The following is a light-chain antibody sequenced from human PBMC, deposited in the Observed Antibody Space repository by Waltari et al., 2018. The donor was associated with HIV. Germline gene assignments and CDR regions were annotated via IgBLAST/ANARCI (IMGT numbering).Light chain of an antibody. V-gene: IGKV3-20*01. J-gene: IGKJ2*01. CDR3: HQYGETSYT. Sequence: IVLTPSPGTLSLSPGERVRLSCRPSQTITSNDLPWFQQKPGQAPRLLIYGAANRATGIPDRFRGSGSGTDSTLTISILEPEDCAVYYCHQYGETSYTFGQGTKLEIK. CDR2: GAA. CDR1: QTITSND.